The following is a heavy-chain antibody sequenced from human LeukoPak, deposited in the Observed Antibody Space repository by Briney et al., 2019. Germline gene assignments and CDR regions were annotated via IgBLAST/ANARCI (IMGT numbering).Heavy chain of an antibody. V-gene: IGHV3-64*02. Sequence: PGGSLRLSCAASGRVRQAPGKGLEYVSAIKSDGGSTYYADSVKGRLTISRDNAKNTLYLQMNSLRAEDTAVYYCARTGIAARPTVWFDPWGQGTLVTVSP. D-gene: IGHD6-6*01. J-gene: IGHJ5*02. CDR1: GR. CDR2: IKSDGGST. CDR3: ARTGIAARPTVWFDP.